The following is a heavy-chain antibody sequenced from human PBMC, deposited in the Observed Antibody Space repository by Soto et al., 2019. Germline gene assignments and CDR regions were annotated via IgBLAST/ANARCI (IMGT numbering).Heavy chain of an antibody. V-gene: IGHV1-69*01. J-gene: IGHJ3*02. D-gene: IGHD3-22*01. CDR1: GGTFSSYA. CDR2: IIPIFGTA. Sequence: QVQLVQSGAEVKKPGSSVKVSCKASGGTFSSYAISWVRQAPGQGLEWMGGIIPIFGTANYAQKFQGRVTITADESTSTAYMELSSLRSEDTAVYYCARDFGSGYRLSHAFDIWGQGTMVTVSS. CDR3: ARDFGSGYRLSHAFDI.